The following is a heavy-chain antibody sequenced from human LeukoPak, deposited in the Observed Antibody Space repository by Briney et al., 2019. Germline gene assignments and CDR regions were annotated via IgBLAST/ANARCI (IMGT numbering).Heavy chain of an antibody. Sequence: PSETLSLTCTVSGGPINSGAHFWSWIRQHPGKGLEWIGYIYYSGSTHYNPSLKSRISMSVDASKNQFSLKLTSVTAADTAVYYCARDGGGYTYGGDYYYYMDVWGKGTTVTVSS. D-gene: IGHD5-18*01. CDR3: ARDGGGYTYGGDYYYYMDV. J-gene: IGHJ6*03. CDR2: IYYSGST. V-gene: IGHV4-31*03. CDR1: GGPINSGAHF.